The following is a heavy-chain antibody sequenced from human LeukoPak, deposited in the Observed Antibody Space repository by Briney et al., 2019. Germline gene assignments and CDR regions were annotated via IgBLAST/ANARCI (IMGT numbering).Heavy chain of an antibody. V-gene: IGHV4-61*02. CDR1: GGSISSGSYY. Sequence: PSQTLSLTCTVSGGSISSGSYYWSSIRQPAGKGLEWIGRIYTSGSTNYNPSHKSRVTISVDTSKNQFSLKLSSVPPADTAVYYCAREASGYDYGYYYYYGMDVWGQGTTVTVSS. CDR2: IYTSGST. CDR3: AREASGYDYGYYYYYGMDV. D-gene: IGHD5-12*01. J-gene: IGHJ6*02.